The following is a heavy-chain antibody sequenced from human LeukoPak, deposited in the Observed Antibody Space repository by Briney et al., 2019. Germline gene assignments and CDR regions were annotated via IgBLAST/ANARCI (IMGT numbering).Heavy chain of an antibody. CDR2: IGIRGDT. V-gene: IGHV3-13*01. Sequence: PGGSLRLSCAASGFTFIDYDMPWVRQVIGKGLEWVSAIGIRGDTHYSGSVKGRFTISRENAESSLYLQMHSLRAEDTAVYYCVRGGIQVSGIDEFDYWGQGTLVTVSS. CDR1: GFTFIDYD. D-gene: IGHD5-18*01. CDR3: VRGGIQVSGIDEFDY. J-gene: IGHJ4*02.